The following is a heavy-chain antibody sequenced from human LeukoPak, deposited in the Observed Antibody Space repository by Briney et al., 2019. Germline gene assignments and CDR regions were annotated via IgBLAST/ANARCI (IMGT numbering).Heavy chain of an antibody. D-gene: IGHD3-22*01. CDR1: GGSFSGYY. J-gene: IGHJ4*02. CDR2: INHSGST. CDR3: ARDEGITMISRFDY. V-gene: IGHV4-34*01. Sequence: SETLSLTCAVYGGSFSGYYWSWIRQPPGKGLEWIGEINHSGSTNYNPSLKSRVTISVDTSKNQFSLKLSSVTAADTAVYYCARDEGITMISRFDYWGQGTLVTVSS.